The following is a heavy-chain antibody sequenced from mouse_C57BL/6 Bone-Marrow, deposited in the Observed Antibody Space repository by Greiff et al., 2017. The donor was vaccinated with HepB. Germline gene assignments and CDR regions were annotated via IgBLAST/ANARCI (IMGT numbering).Heavy chain of an antibody. D-gene: IGHD1-1*01. Sequence: QVQLQQSGPGLVQPSQSLSITCTVSGFSLTSYGVHWVRQSPGKGLEWLGVIWSGGSTDYNAAFISRLSISKDNSKSQVFFKMNSLQADDTAIYYCARRALRSLAYWGQGTLVTVSA. J-gene: IGHJ3*01. CDR3: ARRALRSLAY. V-gene: IGHV2-2*01. CDR1: GFSLTSYG. CDR2: IWSGGST.